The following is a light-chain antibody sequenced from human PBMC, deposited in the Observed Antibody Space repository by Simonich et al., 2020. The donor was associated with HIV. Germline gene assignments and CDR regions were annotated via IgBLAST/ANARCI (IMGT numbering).Light chain of an antibody. CDR2: WAS. V-gene: IGKV4-1*01. Sequence: DIVMTQSPDSLGVSLGERATINCKSSQSVLYSSNNKNYLAWYQQKPGQPPKLLIYWASTRESGVPYRFSGSGSGTDFTLTISSLQAEDVAVYYCQQYYSTPLTFGQGTRLEIK. J-gene: IGKJ5*01. CDR3: QQYYSTPLT. CDR1: QSVLYSSNNKNY.